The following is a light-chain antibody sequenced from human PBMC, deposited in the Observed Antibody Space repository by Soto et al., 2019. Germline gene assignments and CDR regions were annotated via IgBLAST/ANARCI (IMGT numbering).Light chain of an antibody. Sequence: EIVMTQSPATLSVSPGERATLSCRASQSVSSNFAWYRQKPGQAPRLLIYDTSTRATGVPARFSGSGSGTECTLAISSLQSEDFAIYYCQQYNKWPYTFGQGTKLEI. V-gene: IGKV3-15*01. CDR3: QQYNKWPYT. CDR1: QSVSSN. CDR2: DTS. J-gene: IGKJ2*01.